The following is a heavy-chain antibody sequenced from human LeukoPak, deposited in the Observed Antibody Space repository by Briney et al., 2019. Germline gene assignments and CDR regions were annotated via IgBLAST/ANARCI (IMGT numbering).Heavy chain of an antibody. CDR2: IKQEGIEI. V-gene: IGHV3-7*01. CDR1: GFTLSSYW. Sequence: GGSLRLSCAASGFTLSSYWMSWVRQAPGKGGEWVANIKQEGIEIYYVDSVKRRFTISRANAKNSLYLQMNSLRAEDTAVYYCAREAYDFWSGYFFPSVGYFDYWGQGTLVTVSS. J-gene: IGHJ4*02. CDR3: AREAYDFWSGYFFPSVGYFDY. D-gene: IGHD3-3*01.